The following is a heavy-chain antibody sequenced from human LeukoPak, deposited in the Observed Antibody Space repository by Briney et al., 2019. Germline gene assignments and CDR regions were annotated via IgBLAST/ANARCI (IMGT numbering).Heavy chain of an antibody. CDR1: GGSFSGYY. D-gene: IGHD3-22*01. Sequence: SETLSLTCAVYGGSFSGYYWSWIRQPPGKGLEWIGEINHSGSTNYSPSLKSRVTISVDTSKNQFSLKLSSVTAADTAVYYCARGYYDSRRRVPLRYFDYWGQGTLVTVSS. J-gene: IGHJ4*02. CDR2: INHSGST. CDR3: ARGYYDSRRRVPLRYFDY. V-gene: IGHV4-34*01.